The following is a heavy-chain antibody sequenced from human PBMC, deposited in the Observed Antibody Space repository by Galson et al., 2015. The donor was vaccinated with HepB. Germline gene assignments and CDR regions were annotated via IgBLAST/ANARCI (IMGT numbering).Heavy chain of an antibody. J-gene: IGHJ2*01. CDR1: GYTLTELS. D-gene: IGHD2-21*02. Sequence: SVKVSCKVSGYTLTELSMHWVRQAPGKGLEWMGGFDPEDGETIYAQKFQGRVTMTEDTSTDTAYMELSSLRSEDTAVYYCATVRVVVTATENYWYFDLWGRGTLVTVSS. V-gene: IGHV1-24*01. CDR3: ATVRVVVTATENYWYFDL. CDR2: FDPEDGET.